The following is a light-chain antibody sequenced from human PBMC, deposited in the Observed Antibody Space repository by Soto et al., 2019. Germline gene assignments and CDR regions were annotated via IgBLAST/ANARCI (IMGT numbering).Light chain of an antibody. V-gene: IGKV3-15*01. CDR2: DAS. CDR1: QSVSSN. Sequence: EIVMTQSPATLSVSPGERATLSCRASQSVSSNLAWYQQKPGQAPRLLIYDASTRATGIPARFSGSGSGTEFTLTISSLQSEDFAVYYCQQYNNWPPMITFGQGTRLETK. CDR3: QQYNNWPPMIT. J-gene: IGKJ5*01.